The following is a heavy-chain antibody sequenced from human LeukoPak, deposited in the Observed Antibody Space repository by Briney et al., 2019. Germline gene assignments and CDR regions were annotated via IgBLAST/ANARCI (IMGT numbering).Heavy chain of an antibody. J-gene: IGHJ6*02. Sequence: GASVKVSCKASGGTFSSYAISWVRQAPGQGLEWMGGIIPIFGTANYAQKFQGRVTITADESTSTAYMELSSLRSEDTAVYYCARDHLDDLFGERYYYYGMDVWGQGTTVTVSS. CDR1: GGTFSSYA. D-gene: IGHD3-3*01. CDR2: IIPIFGTA. CDR3: ARDHLDDLFGERYYYYGMDV. V-gene: IGHV1-69*13.